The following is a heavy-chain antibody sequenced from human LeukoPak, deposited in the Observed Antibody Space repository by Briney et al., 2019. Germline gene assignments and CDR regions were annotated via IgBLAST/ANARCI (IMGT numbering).Heavy chain of an antibody. D-gene: IGHD2-15*01. CDR2: ISGSGGST. CDR1: GFTFSSYA. V-gene: IGHV3-23*01. CDR3: AKDLVVAPPLLYFDY. Sequence: GGSLRLSCAASGFTFSSYAMNWVRQAPGKGLEWISAISGSGGSTYYAESVKGRFTISRDNSKNTLYLQMNSLRAEDTAIYYCAKDLVVAPPLLYFDYWGQGTLVTVSS. J-gene: IGHJ4*02.